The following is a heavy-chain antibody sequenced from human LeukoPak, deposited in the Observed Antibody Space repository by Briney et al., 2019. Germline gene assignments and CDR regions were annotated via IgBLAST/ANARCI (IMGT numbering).Heavy chain of an antibody. CDR2: IYTSGNT. D-gene: IGHD2-15*01. Sequence: TSETLSLPCTVSGGPISSYYWTWIRQPAGKGMEWIGRIYTSGNTAYNPSLKSRVTMSVNTSKNQFSLNLSSVTAADTAVYYCVRVDLRAAFFDYWGQGTLVTVSS. J-gene: IGHJ4*02. CDR3: VRVDLRAAFFDY. CDR1: GGPISSYY. V-gene: IGHV4-4*07.